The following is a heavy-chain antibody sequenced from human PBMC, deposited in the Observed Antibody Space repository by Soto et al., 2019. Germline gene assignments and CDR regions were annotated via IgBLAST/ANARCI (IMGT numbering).Heavy chain of an antibody. V-gene: IGHV1-2*04. CDR3: ATGTPGRADS. CDR2: INPNIGGP. J-gene: IGHJ4*02. Sequence: QVQLVQSGAEVKKPGASVKVSCKASGYTFTGFYIHWVRQAPGQGLEWMGWINPNIGGPKYAQKFQGWVTMTRDTSISPAYMELTRLKSNDTAVYYCATGTPGRADSWGQGTLITVSS. CDR1: GYTFTGFY. D-gene: IGHD2-2*01.